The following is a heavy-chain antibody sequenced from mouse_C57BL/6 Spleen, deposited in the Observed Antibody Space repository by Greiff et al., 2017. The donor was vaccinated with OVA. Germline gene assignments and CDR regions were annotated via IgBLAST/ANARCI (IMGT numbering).Heavy chain of an antibody. D-gene: IGHD4-1*01. V-gene: IGHV5-4*01. CDR1: GFTFSSYA. J-gene: IGHJ2*01. Sequence: DVKLVESGGGLVKPGGSLKLSCAASGFTFSSYAMSWVRQTPEKRLEWVATISDGGSYTYYPDNVKGRFTISRDNAKNNLYLQMSHLKSEDTAMYYCARDDALTFDYWGQGTTLTVSS. CDR3: ARDDALTFDY. CDR2: ISDGGSYT.